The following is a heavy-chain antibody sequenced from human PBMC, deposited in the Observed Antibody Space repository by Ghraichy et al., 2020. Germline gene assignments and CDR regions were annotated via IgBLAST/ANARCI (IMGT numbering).Heavy chain of an antibody. D-gene: IGHD2-15*01. J-gene: IGHJ4*02. Sequence: GGSLRLSCAASRFTFSAYAMSWVRQAPGKGLEWVSVIGGGGGTTYYADSVKGRFTISRDNSRNILYLQINSLRAEDTAVYYCASCSQWRYFDYWGQGTLVTVAS. CDR2: IGGGGGTT. CDR1: RFTFSAYA. CDR3: ASCSQWRYFDY. V-gene: IGHV3-23*01.